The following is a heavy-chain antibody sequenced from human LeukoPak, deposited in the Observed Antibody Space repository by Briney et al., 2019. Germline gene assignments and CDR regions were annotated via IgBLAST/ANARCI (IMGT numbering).Heavy chain of an antibody. Sequence: GRSLRLSCAASGFTFSDYYMSWIRQAPGKGLEWVSYISSSGSAIYYADSVKGRFTISRDNAKNSLYLQMNSLRAEDTAVYYCARARYYYDSSGYYFYFDYWGQGTLVTVSS. D-gene: IGHD3-22*01. CDR1: GFTFSDYY. CDR3: ARARYYYDSSGYYFYFDY. J-gene: IGHJ4*02. V-gene: IGHV3-11*01. CDR2: ISSSGSAI.